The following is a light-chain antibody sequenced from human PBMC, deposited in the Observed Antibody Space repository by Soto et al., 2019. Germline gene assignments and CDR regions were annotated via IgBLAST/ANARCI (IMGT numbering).Light chain of an antibody. Sequence: QSALTQPASVSASPGQSITISCTGSSSDVGAYNLVSWYQQHPTKAPKLIIYQDNKRPSGISNRFSGSKSGNTASLTIAGLQAEDEADYYCCSYAGGKKWVFGGGTKLTVL. CDR2: QDN. CDR3: CSYAGGKKWV. V-gene: IGLV2-23*01. CDR1: SSDVGAYNL. J-gene: IGLJ3*02.